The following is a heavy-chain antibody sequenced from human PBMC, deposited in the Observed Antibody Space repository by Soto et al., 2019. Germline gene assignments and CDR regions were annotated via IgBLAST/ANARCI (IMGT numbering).Heavy chain of an antibody. CDR1: GYTFNNYG. D-gene: IGHD2-15*01. V-gene: IGHV1-18*01. Sequence: QVQLVQSGAEVKKPGASVKVPCKASGYTFNNYGISWVRQAPGQGLEWMGWIGPYNGNTDHAQNLQGRVTMTTDTSTNTVYMELRSLRSDDTALYYCARCYCSVGSCYTCWHFDLWGRGTLVTVSS. CDR2: IGPYNGNT. J-gene: IGHJ2*01. CDR3: ARCYCSVGSCYTCWHFDL.